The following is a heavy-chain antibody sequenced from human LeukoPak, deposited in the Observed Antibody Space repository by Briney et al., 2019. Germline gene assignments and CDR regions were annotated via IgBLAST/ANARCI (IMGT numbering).Heavy chain of an antibody. CDR1: GFTFRNYW. D-gene: IGHD6-13*01. J-gene: IGHJ6*02. CDR3: ARDPYSSSWSYGMDV. V-gene: IGHV3-7*05. Sequence: PGGSLRLSCTASGFTFRNYWMSWVRQTPEKGLEGVANIKQDGSETVYVDSVKGRFTISRDNAQTSLYLQMSSLRAEDTAVYYCARDPYSSSWSYGMDVWGQGTTVTVS. CDR2: IKQDGSET.